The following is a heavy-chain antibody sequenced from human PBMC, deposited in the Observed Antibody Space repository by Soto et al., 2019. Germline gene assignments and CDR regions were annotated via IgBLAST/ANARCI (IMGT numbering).Heavy chain of an antibody. D-gene: IGHD3-3*01. V-gene: IGHV4-34*01. CDR3: ARDGFFGRSGYFDY. Sequence: SETLSLTCAVYGGSFSGYYWTWIRQPPGKGLEWIGEINHSGSTNCNPSLKSRVTISVDTSKNQFSLKLSSVTAADTAVYYCARDGFFGRSGYFDYWGQGTLVTVSS. J-gene: IGHJ4*02. CDR1: GGSFSGYY. CDR2: INHSGST.